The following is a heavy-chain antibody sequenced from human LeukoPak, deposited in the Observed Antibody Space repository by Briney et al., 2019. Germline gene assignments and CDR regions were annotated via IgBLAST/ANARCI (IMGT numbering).Heavy chain of an antibody. CDR2: IYYSGST. Sequence: SQTLSLTCTVSGGSISSGDYYWSWIRQPPGKGREWIGYIYYSGSTYYNPSLKSRVTISVDTSKNQFSLKLSSVTAADTAVYYCARVNLHDYGAHFDYWGQGTLFTVSS. CDR3: ARVNLHDYGAHFDY. J-gene: IGHJ4*02. V-gene: IGHV4-30-4*08. D-gene: IGHD4-17*01. CDR1: GGSISSGDYY.